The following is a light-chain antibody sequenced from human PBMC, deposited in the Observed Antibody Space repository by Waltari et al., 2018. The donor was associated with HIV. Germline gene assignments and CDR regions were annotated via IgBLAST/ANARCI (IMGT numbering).Light chain of an antibody. Sequence: EIVMTQSPATLSVSPGERVTPSCTASQNVITNLAWYQQKPGQAPRLLIYGASTRATGIPTRFSGGGSGTEFTLTIGSLQSEDFTFYYCQQYNKWPRTFGQGTKVEVK. CDR3: QQYNKWPRT. J-gene: IGKJ1*01. V-gene: IGKV3-15*01. CDR1: QNVITN. CDR2: GAS.